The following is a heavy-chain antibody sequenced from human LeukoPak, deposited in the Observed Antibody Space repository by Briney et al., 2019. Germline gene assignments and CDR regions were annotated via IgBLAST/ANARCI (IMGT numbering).Heavy chain of an antibody. Sequence: GESLKISCKGSGYSFPSYWIGWVRQMPGKGLEWMGIIYPGDSDTRYSPSFQGQVTISADKSISTAYLQWSSLKASDTAMYYCASSRAVAGTPLDYWGQGTLVTVSS. CDR3: ASSRAVAGTPLDY. CDR2: IYPGDSDT. D-gene: IGHD6-19*01. J-gene: IGHJ4*02. CDR1: GYSFPSYW. V-gene: IGHV5-51*01.